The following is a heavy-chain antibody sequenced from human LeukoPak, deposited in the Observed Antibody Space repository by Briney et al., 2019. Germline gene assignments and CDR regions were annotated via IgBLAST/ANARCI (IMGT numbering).Heavy chain of an antibody. Sequence: PGGSLRLSCATSGFTFSSYEMNWVRQAPGKGLEWVSYISSSGSTIYYADSVKGRFTISRENAKNSLYLQMNSLKTEDTAVYYCTTGGYGGQFDYWGQGTLVTVSS. CDR3: TTGGYGGQFDY. J-gene: IGHJ4*02. CDR1: GFTFSSYE. V-gene: IGHV3-48*03. D-gene: IGHD5-12*01. CDR2: ISSSGSTI.